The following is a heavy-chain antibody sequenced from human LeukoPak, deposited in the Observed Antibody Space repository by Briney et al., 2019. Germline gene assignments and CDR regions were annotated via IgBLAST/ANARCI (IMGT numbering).Heavy chain of an antibody. CDR2: IYYSGST. CDR1: GGSISSYY. D-gene: IGHD5-18*01. CDR3: ARGLFKAYSYGET. Sequence: SETLSLTCTVSGGSISSYYWSWIRQPPGKGLEWIGYIYYSGSTNYNPSLKSRVTISVDTSKNQFSLKLSSVTAADTAVYYCARGLFKAYSYGETWGQGTLVTVSS. V-gene: IGHV4-59*01. J-gene: IGHJ4*02.